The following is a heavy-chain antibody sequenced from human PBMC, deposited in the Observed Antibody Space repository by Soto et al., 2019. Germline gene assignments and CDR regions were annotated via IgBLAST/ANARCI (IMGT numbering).Heavy chain of an antibody. CDR3: ARKTTVTTPYYYYYMDV. D-gene: IGHD4-17*01. CDR1: GGSISSYY. Sequence: PSETLSLTCTASGGSISSYYWSWIRQPPGKGLEWIGYICYSGSTNYNPSLKSRVTISVDTSKNQFSLKLSSVTAADTAVYYCARKTTVTTPYYYYYMDVWGKGTTVTVSS. V-gene: IGHV4-59*01. J-gene: IGHJ6*03. CDR2: ICYSGST.